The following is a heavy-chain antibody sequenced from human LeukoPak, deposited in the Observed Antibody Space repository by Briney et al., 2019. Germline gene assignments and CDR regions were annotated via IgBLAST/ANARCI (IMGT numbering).Heavy chain of an antibody. J-gene: IGHJ6*03. Sequence: SETLSLTCTVSGGSMSSYYWSWIRQPPGKGLEWIGEINHSGSTNYNPSLKSRVTISVDTSKNQFSLKLSSVTAADTAVYYCARGFISSGWYNYYYYYMDVWGKGTTVTVSS. V-gene: IGHV4-34*01. CDR3: ARGFISSGWYNYYYYYMDV. CDR1: GGSMSSYY. D-gene: IGHD6-19*01. CDR2: INHSGST.